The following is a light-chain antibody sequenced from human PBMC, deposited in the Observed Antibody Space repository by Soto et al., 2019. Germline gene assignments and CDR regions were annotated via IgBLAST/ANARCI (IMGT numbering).Light chain of an antibody. CDR2: EVT. Sequence: QSVLTQPASVSASPGQSITISCTGTSSDVGYYNYVSWYQQHPGKAPKLMIYEVTYRPSGVSNRFSGSKSGNTASLTISGLQAEDEADYYCSSYTTSSTLVVFGGGTKLTVL. CDR1: SSDVGYYNY. CDR3: SSYTTSSTLVV. V-gene: IGLV2-14*01. J-gene: IGLJ2*01.